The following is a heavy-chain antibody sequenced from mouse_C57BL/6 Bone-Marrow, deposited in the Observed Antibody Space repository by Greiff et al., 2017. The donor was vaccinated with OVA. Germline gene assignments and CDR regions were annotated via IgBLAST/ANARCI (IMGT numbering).Heavy chain of an antibody. D-gene: IGHD1-1*01. CDR2: IDPETGGT. CDR1: GYTFTDYE. Sequence: VKLLESGAELVRPGASVTLSCKASGYTFTDYEMHWVKQTPVHGLEWIGAIDPETGGTAYNQKFKGKAILTADKSSSTAYMELRSLTSEDSAVYYCTRFTTVVATDYFDYWGQGTTLTVSS. J-gene: IGHJ2*01. CDR3: TRFTTVVATDYFDY. V-gene: IGHV1-15*01.